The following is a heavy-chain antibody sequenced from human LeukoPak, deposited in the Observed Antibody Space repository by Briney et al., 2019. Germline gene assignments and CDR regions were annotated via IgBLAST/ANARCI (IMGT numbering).Heavy chain of an antibody. J-gene: IGHJ6*02. CDR2: INPNSGGT. CDR1: GYTFTGYY. CDR3: ARGRGVTIYYYYCGMDV. D-gene: IGHD4-17*01. Sequence: ASVKVSCKASGYTFTGYYMHWVRQAPGHGLEWMGWINPNSGGTNYAQKFQGWVTMTRDTSISTAYMELSRLRSDDTAVYYCARGRGVTIYYYYCGMDVWGQGTTVTVSS. V-gene: IGHV1-2*04.